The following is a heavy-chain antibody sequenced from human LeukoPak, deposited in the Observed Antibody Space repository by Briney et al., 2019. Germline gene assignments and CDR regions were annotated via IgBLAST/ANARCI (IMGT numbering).Heavy chain of an antibody. D-gene: IGHD3-3*01. CDR2: INPNSGGT. Sequence: SVKVSCKASGYTFTDYSMHWVRQAPGQGLEWMGWINPNSGGTNYTQKFQGRVTMTRDTSISTAYMELISLRSDDTAVYYCASGMEGWYFDLWGRGTLVTVSS. J-gene: IGHJ2*01. CDR1: GYTFTDYS. CDR3: ASGMEGWYFDL. V-gene: IGHV1-2*02.